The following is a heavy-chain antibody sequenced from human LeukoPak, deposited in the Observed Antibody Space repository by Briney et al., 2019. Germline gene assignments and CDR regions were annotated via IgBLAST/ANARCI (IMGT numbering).Heavy chain of an antibody. D-gene: IGHD3-10*01. Sequence: PGGSLRLSCAASGFTFRSYDMHWVRQATGKGLEWVSAIGTAGDTYYPGSVKGRFTISRENAKNSLYLQMNSLRAGDTAVYYCARAHYYGSGSYPSYYYYGIDVWGQGTTVTVSS. CDR3: ARAHYYGSGSYPSYYYYGIDV. V-gene: IGHV3-13*01. CDR1: GFTFRSYD. CDR2: IGTAGDT. J-gene: IGHJ6*02.